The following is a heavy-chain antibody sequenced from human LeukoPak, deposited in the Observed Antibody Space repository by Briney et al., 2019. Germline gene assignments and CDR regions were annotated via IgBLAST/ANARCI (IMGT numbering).Heavy chain of an antibody. V-gene: IGHV3-21*01. J-gene: IGHJ4*02. CDR2: ISSGSSYI. D-gene: IGHD6-19*01. CDR1: GFTFSSYS. Sequence: GGSLRLSCAASGFTFSSYSMNWVRQAPGKGLEWVSSISSGSSYIYYADSVKGRFTISRDNAKNSLYLQMNSLRAEDTAVYYCARELISSGWYQGQGYWGQGTLVTVSS. CDR3: ARELISSGWYQGQGY.